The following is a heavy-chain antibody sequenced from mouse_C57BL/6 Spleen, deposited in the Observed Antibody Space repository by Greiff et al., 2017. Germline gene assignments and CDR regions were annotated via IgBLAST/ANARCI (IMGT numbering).Heavy chain of an antibody. V-gene: IGHV5-6*02. Sequence: DVKLVESGGDLVKPGGSLKLSCAASGFTFSSYGMSWVRQTPDKRLEWVATISSGGSYTYYPDSVKGRFTISRDNAKNTLYLQMSSLKSEDTAMYYCAREDYYGSSPYWYFDVWGTGTTVTVSS. CDR3: AREDYYGSSPYWYFDV. J-gene: IGHJ1*03. CDR1: GFTFSSYG. D-gene: IGHD1-1*01. CDR2: ISSGGSYT.